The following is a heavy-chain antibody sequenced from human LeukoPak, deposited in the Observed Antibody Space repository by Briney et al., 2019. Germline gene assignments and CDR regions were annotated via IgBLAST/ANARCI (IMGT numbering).Heavy chain of an antibody. CDR2: INPNSGGT. J-gene: IGHJ6*03. CDR1: GYTFTGYY. CDR3: ARGPSGAYYYYYMDV. V-gene: IGHV1-2*02. Sequence: ASVKVSCKASGYTFTGYYMHWVRQAPGQGLEWMGWINPNSGGTNYAQKFQGRVTMTTDTSISTAYMELSRLRSDDTAVYYCARGPSGAYYYYYMDVWGKGTTVTVSS. D-gene: IGHD2-15*01.